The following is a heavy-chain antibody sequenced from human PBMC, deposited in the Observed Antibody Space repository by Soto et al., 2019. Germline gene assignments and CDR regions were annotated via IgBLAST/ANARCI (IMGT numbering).Heavy chain of an antibody. J-gene: IGHJ6*02. CDR3: QRANKLELYYGMDV. Sequence: GGSLRLSCAASGFTVSSNYMSWVRQAPGKGLEWVSVIYSGGSTYYADSVKGRFTISRDNSKNTLYLQMNSLRAEDTAVYYCQRANKLELYYGMDVWGQGTTVTVSS. D-gene: IGHD1-7*01. V-gene: IGHV3-53*01. CDR1: GFTVSSNY. CDR2: IYSGGST.